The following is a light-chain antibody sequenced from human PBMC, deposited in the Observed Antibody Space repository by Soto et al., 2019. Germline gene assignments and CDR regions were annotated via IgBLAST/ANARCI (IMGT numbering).Light chain of an antibody. CDR2: DVS. CDR3: CSYVGGYTFV. CDR1: STDVGAYNY. Sequence: QSVLTQPRSVSGSPGQAVTISCTGTSTDVGAYNYVSWYQQDPGKAPKLMIYDVSKRPSGVPDRFSGSKSGNTASLTISGLQAEDEADYYCCSYVGGYTFVFGSGTKLTVL. J-gene: IGLJ1*01. V-gene: IGLV2-11*01.